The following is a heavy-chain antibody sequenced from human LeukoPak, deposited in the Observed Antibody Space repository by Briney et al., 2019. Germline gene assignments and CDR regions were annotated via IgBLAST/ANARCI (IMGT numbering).Heavy chain of an antibody. CDR3: ARVGATSYY. D-gene: IGHD1-26*01. CDR1: GFTFSGYW. Sequence: EGSLRLSCAASGFTFSGYWMHWVRQAPGKGLVWVSRINSDGSSTNYADSVKGRFTISRDNAKNTLYLQMNSLRAEDTAVYYCARVGATSYYWGQGTLVTVSS. V-gene: IGHV3-74*01. CDR2: INSDGSST. J-gene: IGHJ4*02.